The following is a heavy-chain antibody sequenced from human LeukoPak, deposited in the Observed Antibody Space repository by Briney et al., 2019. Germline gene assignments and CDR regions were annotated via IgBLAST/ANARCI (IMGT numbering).Heavy chain of an antibody. CDR2: INHSGST. D-gene: IGHD4-17*01. V-gene: IGHV4-34*01. Sequence: SETLSLTCAVYGGSFSGYYWSWIRQPPGKGLEWIGEINHSGSTNYNPSLRSRVTISVDTSKNQFSLKLSSVTAADTAVYYCAKEAYFYGYFDYWGQGTLVTVSS. CDR1: GGSFSGYY. J-gene: IGHJ4*02. CDR3: AKEAYFYGYFDY.